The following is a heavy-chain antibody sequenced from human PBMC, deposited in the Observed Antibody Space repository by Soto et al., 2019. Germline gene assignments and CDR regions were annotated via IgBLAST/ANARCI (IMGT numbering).Heavy chain of an antibody. Sequence: SQTLSLTCTLSAASISSGGYYWSWIRHHPGKGLEWIGYIYYGGSTYYIPSLKSRVSISVDTSKNQFSLKLSSVTAADTAVYYCARGFRIRAGLWGSYRRNWFDPWGQGTLVTVSS. CDR2: IYYGGST. J-gene: IGHJ5*02. CDR3: ARGFRIRAGLWGSYRRNWFDP. CDR1: AASISSGGYY. D-gene: IGHD3-16*02. V-gene: IGHV4-31*03.